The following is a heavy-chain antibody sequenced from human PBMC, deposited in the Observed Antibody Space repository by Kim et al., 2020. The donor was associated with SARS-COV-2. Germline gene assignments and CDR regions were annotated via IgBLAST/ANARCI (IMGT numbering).Heavy chain of an antibody. V-gene: IGHV3-21*01. D-gene: IGHD3-22*01. J-gene: IGHJ3*02. CDR2: ITSSSYI. CDR3: AEDSLSSGDTSGYYYSGAFDI. CDR1: GFTFSAYA. Sequence: GGSLRLSCAASGFTFSAYAINWVRQAPGKGLEWVSSITSSSYIYSADSVKGRFTISRENAENSLYLQMNSLRAEDTAVYYCAEDSLSSGDTSGYYYSGAFDIWGQGTLVTVSS.